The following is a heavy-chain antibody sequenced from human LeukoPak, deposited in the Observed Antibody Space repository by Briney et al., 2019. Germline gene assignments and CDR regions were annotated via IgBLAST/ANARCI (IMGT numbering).Heavy chain of an antibody. J-gene: IGHJ3*01. CDR1: WDDFTRYD. Sequence: ASVKVSCKASWDDFTRYDITWVRLAPGQGLEWMGWITTYNGSPKYAQKFAGRVTMTRDTSTTTGYMELKSLTYDDTAVYFCARRGAEGDAFDLWGQGTLVTVSS. CDR3: ARRGAEGDAFDL. CDR2: ITTYNGSP. D-gene: IGHD3-10*01. V-gene: IGHV1-18*01.